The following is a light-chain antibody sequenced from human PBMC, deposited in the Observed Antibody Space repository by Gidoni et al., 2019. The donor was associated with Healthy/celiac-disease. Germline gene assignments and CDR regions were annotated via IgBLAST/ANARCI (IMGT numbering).Light chain of an antibody. Sequence: EIVLTQSPATLSLSPGERATLSCRASQSVSSYLAWYQQKPGQAPRLLIYDASKRATGIPARFSGSWAGKDFTLNISRLEPEDFAVYYCQQRSNWPGAFGPGTKVDIK. CDR1: QSVSSY. CDR2: DAS. J-gene: IGKJ3*01. V-gene: IGKV3-11*01. CDR3: QQRSNWPGA.